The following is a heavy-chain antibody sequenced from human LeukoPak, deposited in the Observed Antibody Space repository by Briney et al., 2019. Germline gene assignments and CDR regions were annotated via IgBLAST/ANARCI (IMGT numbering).Heavy chain of an antibody. CDR2: IYYSGST. CDR3: ARVAHDNSGYYYIDY. J-gene: IGHJ4*02. Sequence: PSETLSLTCTVSGGSISSYYWSWVRQPPGKGLEWIGYIYYSGSTNYNPSLKSRVTISVDTSKNQFSLKLSSVTAADTAVYYCARVAHDNSGYYYIDYWGQGTLVTVSS. D-gene: IGHD3-22*01. V-gene: IGHV4-59*01. CDR1: GGSISSYY.